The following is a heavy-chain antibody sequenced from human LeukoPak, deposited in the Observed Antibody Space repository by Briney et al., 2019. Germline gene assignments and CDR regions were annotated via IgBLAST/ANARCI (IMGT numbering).Heavy chain of an antibody. D-gene: IGHD1-26*01. CDR2: ISGGGGST. V-gene: IGHV3-23*01. CDR3: AKGGKWDVTPFDY. Sequence: PGGSLGLSCAASGFTFTSYSMNWVRQAPGKGLEWVSTISGGGGSTYYADSVKGRFTISRDISKNTLYLQVNSLRAEDTAVYYCAKGGKWDVTPFDYWGQGTLVTVSS. CDR1: GFTFTSYS. J-gene: IGHJ4*02.